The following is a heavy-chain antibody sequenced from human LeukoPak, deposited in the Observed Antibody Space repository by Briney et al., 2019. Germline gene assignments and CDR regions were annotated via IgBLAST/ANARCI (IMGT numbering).Heavy chain of an antibody. CDR2: ISWDGGST. CDR1: GFTFDDYT. D-gene: IGHD3-22*01. V-gene: IGHV3-43*01. CDR3: AKSLNPCYDSSPYYFDY. J-gene: IGHJ4*02. Sequence: GGSLRLSCAASGFTFDDYTMHWVRQAPGKGLEWVSLISWDGGSTYYADSVKGRFTISRDNSKNSLYLQMNSLRTEDTALYYCAKSLNPCYDSSPYYFDYWGQGTLVTVSS.